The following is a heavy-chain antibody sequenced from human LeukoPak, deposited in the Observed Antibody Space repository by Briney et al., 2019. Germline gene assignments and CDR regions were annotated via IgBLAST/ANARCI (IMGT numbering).Heavy chain of an antibody. D-gene: IGHD3-3*01. V-gene: IGHV1-69*13. CDR2: IIPIFGTA. Sequence: SVKVSCKASGGTFSSYAISWVRQAPGQGLEWMGGIIPIFGTANYAQKFQGRVTITADESTSTAYMELSSLRSEDAAVYYCARADGFWSGYYGDYYYYMDVWGKGTTVAVSS. J-gene: IGHJ6*03. CDR1: GGTFSSYA. CDR3: ARADGFWSGYYGDYYYYMDV.